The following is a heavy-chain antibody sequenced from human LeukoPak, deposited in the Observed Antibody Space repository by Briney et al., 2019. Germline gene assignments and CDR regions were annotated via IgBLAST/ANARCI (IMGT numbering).Heavy chain of an antibody. CDR1: GFTFSTYG. Sequence: PGGSLRLSCAASGFTFSTYGMHWVRQAPGKGLEWVSAISGSGGYTYYADSVKGRFTISRDNSKNTLYLEMNSLRAEDTAVYYCAKEVYYYGSGSYYSANYIDYWGQGTLVTVSS. CDR3: AKEVYYYGSGSYYSANYIDY. V-gene: IGHV3-23*01. J-gene: IGHJ4*02. CDR2: ISGSGGYT. D-gene: IGHD3-10*01.